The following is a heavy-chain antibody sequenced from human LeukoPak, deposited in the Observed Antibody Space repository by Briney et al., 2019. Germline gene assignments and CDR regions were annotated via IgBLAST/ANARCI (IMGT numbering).Heavy chain of an antibody. V-gene: IGHV4-39*01. CDR2: IYYSGST. Sequence: SETLSLTCTVSGGSISSSGYYWGWIRQPPGKGLEWIGTIYYSGSTYYNPSLKSRLTISVDTSKNHFSLKLSSVTAADTAVYYCARQRGGGYWYFDLWGRGTLVSLSS. CDR3: ARQRGGGYWYFDL. J-gene: IGHJ2*01. CDR1: GGSISSSGYY.